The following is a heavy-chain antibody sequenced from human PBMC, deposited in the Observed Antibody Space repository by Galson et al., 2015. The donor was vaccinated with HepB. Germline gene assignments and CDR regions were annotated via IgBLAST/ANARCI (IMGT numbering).Heavy chain of an antibody. CDR3: ARGPPTYYYDSSGSGVAFDI. J-gene: IGHJ3*02. CDR2: IIPICGTA. D-gene: IGHD3-22*01. Sequence: SVKVSCKASGGTFSSYANSWVRQAPGQGLEWMGGIIPICGTANYAQKFQGRVTITADKSTSTAYMELSSLRSEDTAVYYCARGPPTYYYDSSGSGVAFDIWGQGTMVTVSS. V-gene: IGHV1-69*06. CDR1: GGTFSSYA.